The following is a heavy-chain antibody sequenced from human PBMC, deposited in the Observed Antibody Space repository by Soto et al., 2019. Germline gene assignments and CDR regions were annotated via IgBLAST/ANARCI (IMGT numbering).Heavy chain of an antibody. CDR1: GYTLTSYG. V-gene: IGHV1-69*13. D-gene: IGHD6-19*01. Sequence: ASVKVSCKASGYTLTSYGISWLRQAPGQGLEWMGGIIPNIGKTNYAQKFQGRVTITADESTSTAYMELSSLRSEDTAVYYCARDKEQGAVAGIWFDPWGQGTLVTVSS. CDR2: IIPNIGKT. J-gene: IGHJ5*02. CDR3: ARDKEQGAVAGIWFDP.